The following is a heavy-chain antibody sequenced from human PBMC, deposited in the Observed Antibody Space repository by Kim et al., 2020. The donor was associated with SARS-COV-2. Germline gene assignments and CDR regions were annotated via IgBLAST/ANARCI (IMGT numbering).Heavy chain of an antibody. CDR2: FDPEDGET. J-gene: IGHJ6*02. CDR1: GYTLTELS. CDR3: ATRSRSLVPLWRRYGMDV. Sequence: ASVKVSCKVSGYTLTELSMHWVRQAPGKGLEWMGGFDPEDGETIYAQKFQGRVTMTEDTSTDTAYMELSSLRSEDTAVYYCATRSRSLVPLWRRYGMDVWGQGTTVTVSS. V-gene: IGHV1-24*01. D-gene: IGHD3-10*01.